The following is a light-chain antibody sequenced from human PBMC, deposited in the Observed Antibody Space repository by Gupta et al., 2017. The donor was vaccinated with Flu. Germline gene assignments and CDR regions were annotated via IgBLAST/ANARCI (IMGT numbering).Light chain of an antibody. J-gene: IGLJ3*02. CDR2: EDN. CDR1: GGSIASNY. V-gene: IGLV6-57*03. Sequence: FMLTQPHSVSESPWKTVTFSCTRSGGSIASNYVQWYQQRPGSAPTTVIFEDNRRPSGVPDRFSGSIDSSSNSASLTISGLKTEDEADYYCQSYDSSTQVFGGGTKLTVL. CDR3: QSYDSSTQV.